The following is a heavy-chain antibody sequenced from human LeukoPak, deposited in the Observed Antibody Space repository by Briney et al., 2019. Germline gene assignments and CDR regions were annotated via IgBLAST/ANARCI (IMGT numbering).Heavy chain of an antibody. CDR3: AIMHRYYDGSGYWVQ. Sequence: GGPLRLSCAASGFTFSSYAMSWVRQAPGKGLEWVSGISTSGGSTSYADSVKGRFTISRDNPRNTLYMQMNSLRDEDTAVYYCAIMHRYYDGSGYWVQWGQGTLVTVSS. V-gene: IGHV3-23*01. CDR2: ISTSGGST. J-gene: IGHJ4*02. CDR1: GFTFSSYA. D-gene: IGHD3-22*01.